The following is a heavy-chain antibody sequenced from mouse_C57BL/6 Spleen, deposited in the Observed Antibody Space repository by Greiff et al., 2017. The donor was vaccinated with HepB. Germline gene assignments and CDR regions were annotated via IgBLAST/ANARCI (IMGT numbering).Heavy chain of an antibody. D-gene: IGHD2-3*01. J-gene: IGHJ2*01. V-gene: IGHV7-3*01. CDR3: ARFLYDGYTDY. CDR2: IRNKANGYTT. CDR1: GFTFTDYY. Sequence: EVQRVESGGGLVQPGGSLSLSCAASGFTFTDYYMSWVRQPPGKALEWLGFIRNKANGYTTEYSASVKGRFTISRDNSQSILYLQMNALRAEDSATYYCARFLYDGYTDYWGQGTTLTVSS.